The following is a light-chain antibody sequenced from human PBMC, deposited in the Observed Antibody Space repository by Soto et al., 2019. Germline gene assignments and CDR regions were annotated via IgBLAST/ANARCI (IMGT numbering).Light chain of an antibody. J-gene: IGKJ1*01. Sequence: EIVLTQSPGTLSFSPGERATLSCRASQRVSSSYLAWHQQKPGQAPRLLIYGASTRATGIPDRFSGSGSGTDFTLTISRLEPEDFAVYYCQQYGSSPWTFGQGTKVEIK. V-gene: IGKV3-20*01. CDR3: QQYGSSPWT. CDR2: GAS. CDR1: QRVSSSY.